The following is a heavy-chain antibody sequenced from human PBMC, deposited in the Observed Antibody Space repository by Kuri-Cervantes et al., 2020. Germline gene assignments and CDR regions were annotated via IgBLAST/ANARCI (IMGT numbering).Heavy chain of an antibody. V-gene: IGHV3-7*01. CDR3: ARAVRITGYSSSSPYYDGMDV. J-gene: IGHJ6*02. D-gene: IGHD6-13*01. Sequence: GGSLRLSCAASGFTFSSYWMSWVRQAPGRGLEWVANIKQDGSEKYYVDSVRGRFSISRDNAKNLLFLQMDSLRAEDTAVYYCARAVRITGYSSSSPYYDGMDVWGQGTTVTVSS. CDR1: GFTFSSYW. CDR2: IKQDGSEK.